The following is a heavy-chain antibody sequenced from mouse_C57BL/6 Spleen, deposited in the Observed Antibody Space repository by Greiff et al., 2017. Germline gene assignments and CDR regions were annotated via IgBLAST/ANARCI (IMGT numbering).Heavy chain of an antibody. D-gene: IGHD2-1*01. J-gene: IGHJ4*01. CDR2: IYPSDSET. CDR1: GYTFTSYW. CDR3: ARHGNPYYYAMDY. V-gene: IGHV1-61*01. Sequence: LQQPGAELVRPGSSVKLSCKASGYTFTSYWMDWVKQRPGQGLEWIGNIYPSDSETHYNQKFKDKATLTVDKSSSTAYMQLSSLTSEDSAVYYCARHGNPYYYAMDYWGQGTSVTVSS.